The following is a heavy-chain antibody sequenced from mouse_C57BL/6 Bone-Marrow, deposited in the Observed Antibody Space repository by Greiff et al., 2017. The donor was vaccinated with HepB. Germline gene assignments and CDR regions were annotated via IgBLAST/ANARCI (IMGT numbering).Heavy chain of an antibody. Sequence: EASGVDFSRYWMSWVRRAPGKGLEWIGEINPDSSTINYAPSLKDKFIISRDNAKNTLYLQMSKVRSEDTALYYCARIYYHVGFDVWGTGTTVTVSS. CDR2: INPDSSTI. J-gene: IGHJ1*03. CDR3: ARIYYHVGFDV. D-gene: IGHD1-1*01. CDR1: GVDFSRYW. V-gene: IGHV4-1*01.